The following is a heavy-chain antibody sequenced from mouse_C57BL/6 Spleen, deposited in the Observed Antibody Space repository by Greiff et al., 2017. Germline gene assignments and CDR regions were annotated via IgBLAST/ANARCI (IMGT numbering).Heavy chain of an antibody. CDR2: IYPGDGDT. CDR1: GYAFSSSW. D-gene: IGHD2-12*01. J-gene: IGHJ4*01. V-gene: IGHV1-82*01. CDR3: ARGERHGYYYAMDY. Sequence: LEESGPELVKPGASVKISCKASGYAFSSSWMNWVKQRPGKGLEWIGRIYPGDGDTNYNGKFKGKATLTADKSSSTAYMQLSSLTSEDSAVYFCARGERHGYYYAMDYWGQGTSVTVSS.